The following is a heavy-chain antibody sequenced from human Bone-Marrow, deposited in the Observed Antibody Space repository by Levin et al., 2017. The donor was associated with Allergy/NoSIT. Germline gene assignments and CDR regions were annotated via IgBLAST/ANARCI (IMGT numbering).Heavy chain of an antibody. CDR2: ISWNSGSI. CDR3: VKDIDSSGYEGFDY. V-gene: IGHV3-9*01. J-gene: IGHJ4*02. D-gene: IGHD3-22*01. CDR1: GFIFDDYV. Sequence: GGSLRLSCAASGFIFDDYVMHWVRQAPGKGLEWVSGISWNSGSIGYADSVKGRFTISRDNAHNSLYLQMNSLRVEDTALYYCVKDIDSSGYEGFDYWGREPWSPSPQ.